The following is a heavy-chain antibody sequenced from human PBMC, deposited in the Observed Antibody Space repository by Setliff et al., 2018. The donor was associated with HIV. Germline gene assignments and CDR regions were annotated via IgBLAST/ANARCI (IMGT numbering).Heavy chain of an antibody. Sequence: SETLSLTCNVSGGSIRSSSYYWGWIRQPPGKGLEWIGSIYYRGNTYYNPSLKSRVTISADMSKNQFSLKLGSVTAADTAVYYCARGGFTGVTTHFQHWGRGTLVTVSS. J-gene: IGHJ1*01. CDR2: IYYRGNT. V-gene: IGHV4-39*07. D-gene: IGHD4-17*01. CDR3: ARGGFTGVTTHFQH. CDR1: GGSIRSSSYY.